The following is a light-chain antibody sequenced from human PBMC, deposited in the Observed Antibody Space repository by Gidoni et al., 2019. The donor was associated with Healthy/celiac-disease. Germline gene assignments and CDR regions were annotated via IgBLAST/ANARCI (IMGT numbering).Light chain of an antibody. CDR2: KAS. Sequence: DIQMTQSPSTLSAPVGDRVTITCRASQSISSWLAWYQQKPGKAPKLLIYKASSIESGVPSRFSGSGSGTEFTLTISSLQPDDFATYYCQQYNSYSQTFGQGTKVEIK. CDR3: QQYNSYSQT. CDR1: QSISSW. J-gene: IGKJ1*01. V-gene: IGKV1-5*03.